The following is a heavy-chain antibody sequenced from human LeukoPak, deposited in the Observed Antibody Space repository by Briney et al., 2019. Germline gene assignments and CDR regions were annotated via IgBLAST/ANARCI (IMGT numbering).Heavy chain of an antibody. CDR2: MNPNSGNT. CDR1: GYTFTSYD. J-gene: IGHJ4*02. D-gene: IGHD5-24*01. Sequence: GASVKVSCKASGYTFTSYDINWVRQATGQGLEWMGWMNPNSGNTGYAQKFQGRVTMTRNTSISTAYMELSSLRSEDTAVYYCARGRWLQGGYYFDYWGQGTLVTVSS. V-gene: IGHV1-8*01. CDR3: ARGRWLQGGYYFDY.